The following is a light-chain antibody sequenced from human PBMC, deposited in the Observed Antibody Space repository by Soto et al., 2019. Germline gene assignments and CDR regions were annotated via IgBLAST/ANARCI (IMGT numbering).Light chain of an antibody. CDR2: WAS. CDR1: QSIGNW. CDR3: QQYYSTPQT. Sequence: IQMTQSPSTLSASLGDRVTITCRASQSIGNWLAWYQQKPGKAPKLLIYWASTRESGVPDRFSGSGSGTDFTLTISSLQAEDVAVYYCQQYYSTPQTFGQGSKVDIK. V-gene: IGKV1-5*03. J-gene: IGKJ1*01.